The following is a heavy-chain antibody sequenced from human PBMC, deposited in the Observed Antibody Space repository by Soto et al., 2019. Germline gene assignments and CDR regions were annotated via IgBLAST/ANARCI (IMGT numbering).Heavy chain of an antibody. J-gene: IGHJ6*03. V-gene: IGHV1-18*01. CDR2: ISAYNGNT. Sequence: GASVKVSCKASGYTFTSYGISWVRQAPGQGLEWMGWISAYNGNTNYAQKLQGRVAMTTDTSTSTAYMELRSLRSDDTAVYYCARDGTWEVAGTDYMDVWGKGTTVTVSS. D-gene: IGHD6-19*01. CDR3: ARDGTWEVAGTDYMDV. CDR1: GYTFTSYG.